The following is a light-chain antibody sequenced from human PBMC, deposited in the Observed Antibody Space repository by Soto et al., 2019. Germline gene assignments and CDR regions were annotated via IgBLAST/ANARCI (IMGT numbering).Light chain of an antibody. CDR3: QQYNSYSWT. CDR2: KAS. V-gene: IGKV1-5*03. J-gene: IGKJ1*01. CDR1: QSISSW. Sequence: DIQMTQSPSTLSASVGDRVTITCRASQSISSWLVWFQQKPGKAPKLLIYKASSLDSGVPSRFSGSGSGTEFTLTISSLHPDDFATYYCQQYNSYSWTFGQGTKVEV.